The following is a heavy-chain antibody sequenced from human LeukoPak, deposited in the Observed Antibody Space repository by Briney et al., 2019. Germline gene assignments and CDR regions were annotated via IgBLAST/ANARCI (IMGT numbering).Heavy chain of an antibody. CDR2: ISYDGSNE. D-gene: IGHD2-2*01. J-gene: IGHJ6*02. V-gene: IGHV3-30*03. CDR3: ARVRAGYCTSTSCYAGMDV. Sequence: GGSLRLSCAASGFTFSSYGMHWVRQAPGKGLEWVALISYDGSNEYYADSVRGRFTISRDNSKFTLYMQMNSLRAEDTAVYYCARVRAGYCTSTSCYAGMDVWGQGTTVTVSS. CDR1: GFTFSSYG.